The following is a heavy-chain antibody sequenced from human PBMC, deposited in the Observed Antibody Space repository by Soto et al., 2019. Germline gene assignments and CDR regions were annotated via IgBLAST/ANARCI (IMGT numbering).Heavy chain of an antibody. V-gene: IGHV3-7*04. CDR2: IKQDGSET. Sequence: EVQLVESGGGLVQPGGSLRLSCAASGFSFSTYWMSWVRQAPGTGLEWVANIKQDGSETFYVDSLKGRFTISRDNAQNSLHLQMNSLRAEDTAVYYCARDSGSGFFGQDYWGLDVLGQGTTVTVSS. CDR1: GFSFSTYW. D-gene: IGHD6-19*01. J-gene: IGHJ6*01. CDR3: ARDSGSGFFGQDYWGLDV.